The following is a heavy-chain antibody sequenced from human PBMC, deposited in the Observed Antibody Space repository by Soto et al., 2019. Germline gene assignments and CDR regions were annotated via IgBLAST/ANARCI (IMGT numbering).Heavy chain of an antibody. CDR2: IYYSGST. CDR1: GGSISSGGYY. CDR3: ARDRRIAARPTYYFDY. D-gene: IGHD6-6*01. V-gene: IGHV4-31*03. Sequence: TLSLTCTVSGGSISSGGYYWSWIRQHPGKGLEWIGYIYYSGSTYYNPSLKSRVTISVDTSKNQFSLKLSSVTAADTAVYYCARDRRIAARPTYYFDYWGQGTLVTVSS. J-gene: IGHJ4*02.